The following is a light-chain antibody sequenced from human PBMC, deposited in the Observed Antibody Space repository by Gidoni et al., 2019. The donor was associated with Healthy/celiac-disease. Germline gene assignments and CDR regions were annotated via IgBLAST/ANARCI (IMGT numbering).Light chain of an antibody. Sequence: DIVLTQSPGTLSLSPGERATLSCRASQSVSSSYLAWYQQKPRQAPRLLIYGASSRATGIPDRFSGSGSGTDFTLTISRLELEDFAVYYCQQYGSSTPYTFXQXTKLEIK. V-gene: IGKV3-20*01. CDR2: GAS. CDR3: QQYGSSTPYT. J-gene: IGKJ2*01. CDR1: QSVSSSY.